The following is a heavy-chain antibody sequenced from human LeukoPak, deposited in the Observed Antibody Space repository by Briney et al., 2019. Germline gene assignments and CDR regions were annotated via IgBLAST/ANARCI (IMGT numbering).Heavy chain of an antibody. CDR1: GFTFHTSA. D-gene: IGHD3-3*01. CDR2: IVLGSGNT. CDR3: AAQRGASLHDFWSTRLFDP. J-gene: IGHJ5*02. Sequence: SVKVSCKASGFTFHTSAMQWVRRARGQRLEWIGWIVLGSGNTVYSHKFHDRVIITRDMSTSTVYMELDSLGSEDTAVYYCAAQRGASLHDFWSTRLFDPWGQGTLVTVSS. V-gene: IGHV1-58*02.